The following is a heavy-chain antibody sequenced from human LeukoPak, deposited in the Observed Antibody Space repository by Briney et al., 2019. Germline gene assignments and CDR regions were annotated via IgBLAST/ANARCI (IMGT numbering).Heavy chain of an antibody. CDR3: AKVLTPQYYYYYYMDV. CDR1: GFTFSSYA. Sequence: GGSLRLSCAASGFTFSSYAMSWVRQAPGKGLEWVSAISGSGGSTYYADSVKGRFTISRDNSKTTLYLQMNSLRGEDTAVYYCAKVLTPQYYYYYYMDVWGKGTTVTVSS. J-gene: IGHJ6*03. CDR2: ISGSGGST. V-gene: IGHV3-23*01.